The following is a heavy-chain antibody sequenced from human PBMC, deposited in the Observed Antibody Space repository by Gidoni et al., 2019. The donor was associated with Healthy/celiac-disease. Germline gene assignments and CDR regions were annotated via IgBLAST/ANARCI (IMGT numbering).Heavy chain of an antibody. CDR2: ISGSGGST. D-gene: IGHD3-10*01. CDR1: GFTFSSYA. V-gene: IGHV3-23*01. CDR3: AKDDITMVRGVITTYWYFDL. J-gene: IGHJ2*01. Sequence: EVQLLESGGGLVQPGGSLRLSCAASGFTFSSYAMSWVRQAPGKGLEWVSAISGSGGSTYYADSVKGRFTISRDNSKNTLYLQMNSLRAEDTAVYYCAKDDITMVRGVITTYWYFDLWGRGTLVTVSS.